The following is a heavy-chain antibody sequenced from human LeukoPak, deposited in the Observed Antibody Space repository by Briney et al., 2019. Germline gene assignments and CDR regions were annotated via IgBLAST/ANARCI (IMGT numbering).Heavy chain of an antibody. V-gene: IGHV3-23*01. CDR2: ISESGGST. Sequence: GGSLRLSCAASGFTFSSSAMSWVRQAPGKGLEWVSGISESGGSTYYADSVKGRFSISRDNSHNTLFLQMNSLRAEDTAVYYCAKVHYTAGYYFDYWGQGTLVTVSS. D-gene: IGHD5-18*01. CDR3: AKVHYTAGYYFDY. J-gene: IGHJ4*02. CDR1: GFTFSSSA.